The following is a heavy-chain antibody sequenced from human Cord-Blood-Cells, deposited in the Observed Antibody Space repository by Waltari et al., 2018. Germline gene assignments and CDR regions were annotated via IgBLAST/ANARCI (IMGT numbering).Heavy chain of an antibody. D-gene: IGHD7-27*01. J-gene: IGHJ2*01. CDR2: IYYSGST. V-gene: IGHV4-39*01. Sequence: QLQLQESGPGLVKPSETLSLTCTVSGGSISSSSYYWGWIRQPPGKGLEWIGSIYYSGSTYYNPSLKSRVTISVDTSKNQFSLKLSSVTAADTAVYYRARQVQNWGGALGNWYFDLWGRGTLVIVSS. CDR3: ARQVQNWGGALGNWYFDL. CDR1: GGSISSSSYY.